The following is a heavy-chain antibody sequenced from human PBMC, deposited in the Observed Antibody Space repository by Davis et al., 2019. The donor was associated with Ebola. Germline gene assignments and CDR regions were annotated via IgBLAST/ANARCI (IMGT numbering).Heavy chain of an antibody. Sequence: GESLKISCAAPGFTFTLFVLHWVRQTPGQGLVWVSHINPDGGITTYADSVKGRFTISRDNAKNTLYLQMNSLRAEDTAVYYCARVFGFQIDFWGQGTLVSVSS. CDR1: GFTFTLFV. J-gene: IGHJ4*02. V-gene: IGHV3-74*01. D-gene: IGHD2/OR15-2a*01. CDR3: ARVFGFQIDF. CDR2: INPDGGIT.